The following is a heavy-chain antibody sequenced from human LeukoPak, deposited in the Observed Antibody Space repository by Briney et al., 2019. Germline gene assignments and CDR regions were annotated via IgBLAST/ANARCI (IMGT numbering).Heavy chain of an antibody. CDR1: GYTLTELS. D-gene: IGHD3-10*01. Sequence: ASVKVSCKVSGYTLTELSMHWVRQAPGKGLEWMGGFDPEEGETIYAQKFQGRVTMTEDTSTDTAYMELSSLRSEDTAVYYCATGIMVRGVIKEYYGMDVWGQGTTVTVSS. V-gene: IGHV1-24*01. CDR2: FDPEEGET. J-gene: IGHJ6*02. CDR3: ATGIMVRGVIKEYYGMDV.